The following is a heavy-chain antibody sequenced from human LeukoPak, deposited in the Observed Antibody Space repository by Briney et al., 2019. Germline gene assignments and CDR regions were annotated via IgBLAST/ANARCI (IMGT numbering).Heavy chain of an antibody. V-gene: IGHV3-48*01. CDR3: ARDLPDLYSSGWTSFDY. D-gene: IGHD6-19*01. CDR1: GFTFSSYS. Sequence: GSLRLSCAASGFTFSSYSMNWVRQAPGKGLEWVSYISSSSSTIYYADSVKGRFTISRDNAKNSLYLQMNSLRAEDTAVYYCARDLPDLYSSGWTSFDYWGQGTLVTVSS. CDR2: ISSSSSTI. J-gene: IGHJ4*02.